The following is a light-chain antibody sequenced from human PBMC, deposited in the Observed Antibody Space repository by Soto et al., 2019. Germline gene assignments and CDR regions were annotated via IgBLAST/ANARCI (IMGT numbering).Light chain of an antibody. V-gene: IGKV1-12*01. CDR2: TAT. CDR1: QGISRW. Sequence: DIQMTQSPSSVSASVGDRVTITCRASQGISRWLAWYHQKPGKAPKLLIYTATSLQSGVPSRFSGSGSGTDFTLTISSLQPEDFATYYCQQANSFPWTFGQGTRVDIK. J-gene: IGKJ1*01. CDR3: QQANSFPWT.